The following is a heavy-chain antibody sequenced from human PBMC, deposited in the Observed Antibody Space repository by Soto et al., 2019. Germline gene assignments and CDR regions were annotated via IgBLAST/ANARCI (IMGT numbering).Heavy chain of an antibody. D-gene: IGHD7-27*01. Sequence: QVQLVESGGGVVQPGRSLRLSCAVSGFTVSTYGMHWVRQAPGKGLEWVAVISRDGGTKYYADSVKGRFTISRDNSRNTFFVKINSRRSEDMAVYYCTGEVAWAYGGKGPLVPFSS. CDR2: ISRDGGTK. CDR1: GFTVSTYG. CDR3: TGEVAWAY. V-gene: IGHV3-30*03. J-gene: IGHJ4*02.